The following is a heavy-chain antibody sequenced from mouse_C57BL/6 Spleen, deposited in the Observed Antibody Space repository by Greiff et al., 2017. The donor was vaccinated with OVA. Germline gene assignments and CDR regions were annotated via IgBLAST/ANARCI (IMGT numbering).Heavy chain of an antibody. J-gene: IGHJ2*01. D-gene: IGHD2-4*01. CDR2: IYPGSGNT. CDR1: GYTFTDYY. V-gene: IGHV1-76*01. CDR3: AHYDYDRFDY. Sequence: VQLQQSGAELVRPGASVKLSCKASGYTFTDYYINWVKQRPGQGLEWIARIYPGSGNTYYNEKFKGKATLTAEKSSSTAYMQLSSLTSEDSAVYFCAHYDYDRFDYWGQGTTLTVSS.